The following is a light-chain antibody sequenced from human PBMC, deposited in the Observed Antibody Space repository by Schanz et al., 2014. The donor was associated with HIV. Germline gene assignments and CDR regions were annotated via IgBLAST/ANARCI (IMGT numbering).Light chain of an antibody. CDR2: GAS. V-gene: IGKV3-20*01. CDR1: QSLGSNF. CDR3: QQYGSLPWT. J-gene: IGKJ1*01. Sequence: IVLTQSPGTLSLSPGERATLSCRASQSLGSNFLAWYQQKPGQAPRLLIYGASSRATGIPDRFSGSGSGTDFTLTISRLEPEDFAVYYCQQYGSLPWTFGQGTKVEVK.